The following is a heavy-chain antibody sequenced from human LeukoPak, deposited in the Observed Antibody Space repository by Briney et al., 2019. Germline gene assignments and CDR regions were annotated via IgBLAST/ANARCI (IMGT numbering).Heavy chain of an antibody. CDR3: AKHIVVVPAAIRSYMDV. J-gene: IGHJ6*03. D-gene: IGHD2-2*01. V-gene: IGHV3-23*01. Sequence: GGSLTLSCAASGFTFRDYAMSWLRQAPGEGLEWVSAISGSGGRTYYADSVKGRFTISRDKSKNTLYLQMNSLRVEDTAVYYCAKHIVVVPAAIRSYMDVWGKGTTVTVSS. CDR1: GFTFRDYA. CDR2: ISGSGGRT.